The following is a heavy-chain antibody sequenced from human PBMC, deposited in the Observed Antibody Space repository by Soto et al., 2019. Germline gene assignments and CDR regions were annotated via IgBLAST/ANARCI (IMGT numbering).Heavy chain of an antibody. D-gene: IGHD5-18*01. Sequence: QVQLVQSGAEVKKPGASVKVSCKASGYTFTSYDINWVRQATGQGLEWMGWMHPNSGNTGYAQKFQGRVTMTRNTSISTAYMELSSLRSEDTAVYYCASLWLSADRYYYYGMDVWGQGTTVTVSS. CDR1: GYTFTSYD. CDR2: MHPNSGNT. CDR3: ASLWLSADRYYYYGMDV. J-gene: IGHJ6*02. V-gene: IGHV1-8*01.